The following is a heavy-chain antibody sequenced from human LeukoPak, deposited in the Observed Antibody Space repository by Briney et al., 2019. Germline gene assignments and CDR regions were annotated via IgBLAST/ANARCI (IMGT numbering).Heavy chain of an antibody. V-gene: IGHV1-69*13. J-gene: IGHJ4*02. Sequence: SVKVSRKASGGTFSSYAISWVRQAPGQGLEWMGGIIPIFGTANYAQKFQGRVTITADESTSTAYMELSSLRSEDTAVYYCARAGDFWSGRYFDYWGQGTLVTVSS. D-gene: IGHD3-3*01. CDR1: GGTFSSYA. CDR2: IIPIFGTA. CDR3: ARAGDFWSGRYFDY.